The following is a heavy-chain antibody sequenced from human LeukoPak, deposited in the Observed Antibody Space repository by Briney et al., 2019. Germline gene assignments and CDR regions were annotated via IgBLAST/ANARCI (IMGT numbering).Heavy chain of an antibody. J-gene: IGHJ2*01. CDR2: INSDGSST. CDR1: GFTFSSYA. CDR3: AREIFGGGLRIGYFDL. D-gene: IGHD2-15*01. V-gene: IGHV3-74*01. Sequence: GGSLRLSCAASGFTFSSYAMHWVRQAPGKGLVWVSRINSDGSSTSYADSVKGRFTISRDNAKNTLYLQMNSLRAEDTAVYYCAREIFGGGLRIGYFDLWGRGTLVTVSS.